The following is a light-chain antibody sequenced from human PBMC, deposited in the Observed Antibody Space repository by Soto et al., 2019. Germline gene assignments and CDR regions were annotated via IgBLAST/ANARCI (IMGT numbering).Light chain of an antibody. CDR2: DAS. CDR3: HQYNSWPPGT. V-gene: IGKV3-15*01. Sequence: EIVLTQSPAILSVSPGERATLSCRANQSISRSLAWYQQKPGQAPRLLISDASTRATGIPARFSGSGSGTEFTLTISSLQSEDFALYYCHQYNSWPPGTFGQGTKVEIK. CDR1: QSISRS. J-gene: IGKJ2*01.